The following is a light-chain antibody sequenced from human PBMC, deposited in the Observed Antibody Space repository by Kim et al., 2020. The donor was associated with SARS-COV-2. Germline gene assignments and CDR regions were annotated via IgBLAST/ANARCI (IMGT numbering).Light chain of an antibody. V-gene: IGKV1-39*01. CDR2: GAS. J-gene: IGKJ5*01. CDR1: QKIFTY. Sequence: SICAIVINSCRASQKIFTYFDWYQWRPGRAPRLLISGASSLHSGVPLMFRGSESGTDFTLTISTLLPEDFATYYCQHSYSPTQITFGQWTRLEIK. CDR3: QHSYSPTQIT.